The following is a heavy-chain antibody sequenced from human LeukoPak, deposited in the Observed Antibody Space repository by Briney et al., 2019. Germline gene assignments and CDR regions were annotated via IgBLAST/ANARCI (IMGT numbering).Heavy chain of an antibody. J-gene: IGHJ4*02. CDR3: ARDSGYDLDY. CDR1: EFTFSDYS. V-gene: IGHV3-21*01. CDR2: ISSSSTYI. D-gene: IGHD5-12*01. Sequence: GGSLRLSCAAPEFTFSDYSMNWVRQAPGKGPEWVSSISSSSTYIYYADSVRGRFTISRDNAKNSLYLQMNSLRAEDTAVYYCARDSGYDLDYWGQGTLVTVSS.